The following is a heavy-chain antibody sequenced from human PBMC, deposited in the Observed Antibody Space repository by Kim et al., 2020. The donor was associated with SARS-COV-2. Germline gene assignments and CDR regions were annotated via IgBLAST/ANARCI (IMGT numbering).Heavy chain of an antibody. Sequence: ASVKVSCNASGYTFTSYDINWVRQATGQGLEWMGWMNPNIGNTGYAQKFQGRVTMTRNTSISTAYMELSSLRSEDTAVYYCARVRSARRLLDYYYMYVWGKGTTVTVSS. CDR1: GYTFTSYD. V-gene: IGHV1-8*01. D-gene: IGHD6-6*01. CDR2: MNPNIGNT. J-gene: IGHJ6*03. CDR3: ARVRSARRLLDYYYMYV.